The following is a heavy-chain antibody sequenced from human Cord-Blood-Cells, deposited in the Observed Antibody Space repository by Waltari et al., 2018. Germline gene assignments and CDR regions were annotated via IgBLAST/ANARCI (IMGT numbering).Heavy chain of an antibody. CDR1: GYTFTGYS. V-gene: IGHV1-2*02. J-gene: IGHJ4*02. CDR3: AGTRYYGSGSYDY. CDR2: INPNSGGT. Sequence: QVQLVQSGAEVKKPGASVKVSCQASGYTFTGYSMTWVRQAPGQGLEWMGWINPNSGGTNYAQKFQGRVTMTRDTSISTAYMELSRLRSDDTAVYYCAGTRYYGSGSYDYWGQGTLVTVSS. D-gene: IGHD3-10*01.